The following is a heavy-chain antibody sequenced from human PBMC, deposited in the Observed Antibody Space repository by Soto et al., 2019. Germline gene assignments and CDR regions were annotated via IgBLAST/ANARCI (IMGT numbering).Heavy chain of an antibody. CDR1: GGSSNSTNW. Sequence: QVQLQESGPGLVKPSGTLSLTCAVSGGSSNSTNWWSWVRQSPGKGLEWIGEIYHSGSTNYNPSLRGRVTISVDKSNNQFSLKIRSVTAADTAMYYCATLPPRIELAVLPIPTWGQGTLVNVTS. V-gene: IGHV4-4*02. CDR3: ATLPPRIELAVLPIPT. J-gene: IGHJ4*02. CDR2: IYHSGST. D-gene: IGHD2-2*02.